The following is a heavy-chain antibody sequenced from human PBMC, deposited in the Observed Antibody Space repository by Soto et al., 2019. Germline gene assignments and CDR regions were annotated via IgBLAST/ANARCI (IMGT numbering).Heavy chain of an antibody. V-gene: IGHV3-21*01. D-gene: IGHD2-15*01. CDR1: GFTFSSYS. CDR2: ISSSSSYI. Sequence: GGSLRLSCAASGFTFSSYSMNWVRQAPGKGLEWVSSISSSSSYIYYADSVKGRFTISRDNAKNSLYLQMNSLRAEDTAVYYCAGPPGVDYYYYYMDVWGKGTTVTVSS. CDR3: AGPPGVDYYYYYMDV. J-gene: IGHJ6*03.